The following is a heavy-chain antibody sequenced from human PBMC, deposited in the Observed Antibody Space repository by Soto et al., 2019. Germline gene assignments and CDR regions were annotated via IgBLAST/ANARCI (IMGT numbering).Heavy chain of an antibody. CDR1: GFTFSNYG. V-gene: IGHV3-23*01. J-gene: IGHJ4*02. CDR2: VSTAGCT. D-gene: IGHD6-13*01. Sequence: EVQLLESGGGLVQPGGSLRLSCAASGFTFSNYGMNWIRLAPGEGLEWVSTVSTAGCTFYADSVRGRFTISRDNSKSTVDLQMIGLRVDDTGIYYCVRSWAYWGRGTVVTVSS. CDR3: VRSWAY.